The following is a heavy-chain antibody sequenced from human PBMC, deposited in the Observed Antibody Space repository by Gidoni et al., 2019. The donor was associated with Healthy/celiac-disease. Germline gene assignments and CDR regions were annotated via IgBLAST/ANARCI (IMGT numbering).Heavy chain of an antibody. V-gene: IGHV3-30-3*01. D-gene: IGHD1-26*01. J-gene: IGHJ4*02. CDR3: ARSSAPVWELLDFDY. CDR2: ISYDGSNK. CDR1: GFTFISYA. Sequence: QVQLVESGGGVVQPGRSLRLSCAASGFTFISYAMHWVRQAPGKGLEWVAVISYDGSNKYYADSVKGRFTISRDNSKNTLYLQMNSLRAEDTAVYYCARSSAPVWELLDFDYWGQGTLVTVSS.